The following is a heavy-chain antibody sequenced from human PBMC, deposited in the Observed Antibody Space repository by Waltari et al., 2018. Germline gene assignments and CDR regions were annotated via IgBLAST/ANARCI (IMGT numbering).Heavy chain of an antibody. D-gene: IGHD6-13*01. J-gene: IGHJ4*02. V-gene: IGHV3-53*01. CDR2: IYSGGST. Sequence: QAPGKGLEWFSVIYSGGSTYDADSVKVRFTISRDNSKNPLFLQTNSLRAEDTAVYYCARGGSSSWYRFDYWGQGTLVTVSS. CDR3: ARGGSSSWYRFDY.